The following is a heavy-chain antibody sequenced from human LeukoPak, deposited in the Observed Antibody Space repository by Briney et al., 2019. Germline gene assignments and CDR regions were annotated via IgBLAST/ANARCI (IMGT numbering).Heavy chain of an antibody. D-gene: IGHD6-6*01. V-gene: IGHV3-21*01. J-gene: IGHJ4*02. CDR2: ISSSSSYI. CDR1: GFTFSSYS. CDR3: ATIEYSSSTLDY. Sequence: GGSLRLSCAASGFTFSSYSMNWVRQAPGKGLEWASSISSSSSYIYYADSVKGRFTISRDNAKNSLYLQMNSLRAEDTAVYYCATIEYSSSTLDYWGQGTLVIVSS.